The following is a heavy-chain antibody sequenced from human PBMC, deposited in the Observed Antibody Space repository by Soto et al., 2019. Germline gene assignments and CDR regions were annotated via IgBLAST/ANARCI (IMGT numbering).Heavy chain of an antibody. CDR1: GFTFSSYA. CDR3: AKDRHYYDSSGYYFYDAFDI. Sequence: EVQLLESGGGLVQPGGSLRLSCAASGFTFSSYAMSWVRQAPGKGLEWVSAISGSGGSTYYADSVKGRFTISRDNSKNTPYLQMNSLRAEDTAVYYCAKDRHYYDSSGYYFYDAFDIWGQGTMVTVSS. D-gene: IGHD3-22*01. CDR2: ISGSGGST. V-gene: IGHV3-23*01. J-gene: IGHJ3*02.